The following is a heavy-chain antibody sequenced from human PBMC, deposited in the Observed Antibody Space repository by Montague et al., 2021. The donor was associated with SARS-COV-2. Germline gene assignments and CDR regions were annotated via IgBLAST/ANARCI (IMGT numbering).Heavy chain of an antibody. Sequence: SETLSLTCAVSGGSFSDYYWRWLRQPPGKGLEWIGDTPHSGSNTYNPSFQNRVTMSVDTSKNQFSLKLSSATAADTAAYYCARGLVTARAYFIPYCGAGTQSLQKPKSQXALVXGSAXGADTDVSACASRIDLPGTGSLDSWGQGTTVTVSS. CDR1: GGSFSDYY. J-gene: IGHJ5*02. CDR2: TPHSGSN. V-gene: IGHV4-34*01. D-gene: IGHD3-16*01. CDR3: ARGLVTARAYFIPYCGAGTQSLQKPKSQXALVXGSAXGADTDVSACASRIDLPGTGSLDS.